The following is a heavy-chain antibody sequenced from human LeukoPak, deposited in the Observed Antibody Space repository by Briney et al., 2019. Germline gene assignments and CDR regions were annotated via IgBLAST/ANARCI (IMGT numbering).Heavy chain of an antibody. CDR1: GYTFTDYY. CDR2: LDPEDGET. V-gene: IGHV1-69-2*01. D-gene: IGHD2-2*02. Sequence: EATVKISCXVSGYTFTDYYIHWVQQAPGEGLEWMGLLDPEDGETIYAEKFQDRVTMTADTSTDTAYMELSSLRSEDTAVYYCATVFCSSTSCYTWGQRTLVTVSS. CDR3: ATVFCSSTSCYT. J-gene: IGHJ5*02.